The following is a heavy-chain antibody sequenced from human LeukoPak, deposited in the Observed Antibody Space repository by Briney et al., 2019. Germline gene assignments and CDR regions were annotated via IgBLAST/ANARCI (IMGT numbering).Heavy chain of an antibody. D-gene: IGHD6-13*01. Sequence: GGSLRLSCAASEFTFSIYAMSWVRQAPGRGLEWVASITSTGESTWYAGSVKGRFTISRDNSKNTLYLQMNSLRAEDTAVYYCAKGGIAAAGTRIYWGQGTLVTVSS. V-gene: IGHV3-23*01. CDR2: ITSTGEST. CDR1: EFTFSIYA. CDR3: AKGGIAAAGTRIY. J-gene: IGHJ4*02.